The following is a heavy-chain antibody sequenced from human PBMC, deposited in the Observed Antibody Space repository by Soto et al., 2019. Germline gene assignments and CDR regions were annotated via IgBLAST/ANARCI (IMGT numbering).Heavy chain of an antibody. CDR1: GGSFSNYA. J-gene: IGHJ4*02. CDR2: IFPMFETI. CDR3: ARDVSHNNVWHHLDN. V-gene: IGHV1-69*06. Sequence: QLQLVQSGAEVKKSGSSVRVSCKASGGSFSNYAITWVRQAPGQRLEWMGRIFPMFETITSAQKFQDRVTFTADKSTGTAYMELNSLRPEDTALYFCARDVSHNNVWHHLDNWGQGTLVTVSS. D-gene: IGHD2-8*01.